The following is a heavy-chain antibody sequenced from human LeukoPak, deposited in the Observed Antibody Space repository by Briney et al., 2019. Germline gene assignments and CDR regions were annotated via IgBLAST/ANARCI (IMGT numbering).Heavy chain of an antibody. Sequence: SETLSLTCAVYGGSFSGYYWSWIRQPPGKGLEWIGEINHSGSTNYNPSLKSRVTISVDTSKNQFSLKLSSVTAADTAVYYCARPKAAAGILGGAPQDYWGQGTLVTVSS. CDR1: GGSFSGYY. V-gene: IGHV4-34*01. CDR3: ARPKAAAGILGGAPQDY. D-gene: IGHD6-13*01. CDR2: INHSGST. J-gene: IGHJ4*02.